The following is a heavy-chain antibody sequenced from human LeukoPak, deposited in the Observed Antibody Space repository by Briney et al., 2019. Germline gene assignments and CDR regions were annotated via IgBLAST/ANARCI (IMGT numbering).Heavy chain of an antibody. V-gene: IGHV4-4*09. CDR1: SGSMTHYF. CDR3: ARATQRYCSGTTCFPYWFDT. D-gene: IGHD2-2*01. J-gene: IGHJ5*02. CDR2: THTSGSP. Sequence: SETLSLTCTVSSGSMTHYFWNWIRQPPGKGLEWIGYTHTSGSPDYSRSLKSRVTISLDTSKNQFSLMLSSVTAADTAVYFCARATQRYCSGTTCFPYWFDTWGQGTLATVSS.